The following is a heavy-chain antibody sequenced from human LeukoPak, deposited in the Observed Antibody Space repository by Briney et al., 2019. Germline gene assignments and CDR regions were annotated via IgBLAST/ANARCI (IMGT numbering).Heavy chain of an antibody. CDR1: GGSFSGYY. V-gene: IGHV4-34*01. Sequence: SETLSLTCAVYGGSFSGYYWSWIRQPPGKGLEWIGEINHSGSTNYNPSLKSRVTISVDTSKNQFSLKLSSVTAADTAVYYCARVAPGRCSSTSCTYCFDYWGQGTLVTVSS. CDR3: ARVAPGRCSSTSCTYCFDY. J-gene: IGHJ4*02. CDR2: INHSGST. D-gene: IGHD2-2*01.